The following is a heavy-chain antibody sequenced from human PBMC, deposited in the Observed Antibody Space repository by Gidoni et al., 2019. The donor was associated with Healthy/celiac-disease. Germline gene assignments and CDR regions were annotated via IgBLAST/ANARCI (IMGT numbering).Heavy chain of an antibody. J-gene: IGHJ4*02. D-gene: IGHD5-18*01. CDR1: GFTFSSYG. V-gene: IGHV3-33*01. Sequence: QVQLVESGGGVVQPGRSLRLSCAASGFTFSSYGMHWVRQAPGKGLEWVAVKWYDGSNKYYADSVKGRFTISRDNSKNTLYLQMNSLRAEDTAVYYCAFPGSGYRAFDYWGQGTLVTVSS. CDR2: KWYDGSNK. CDR3: AFPGSGYRAFDY.